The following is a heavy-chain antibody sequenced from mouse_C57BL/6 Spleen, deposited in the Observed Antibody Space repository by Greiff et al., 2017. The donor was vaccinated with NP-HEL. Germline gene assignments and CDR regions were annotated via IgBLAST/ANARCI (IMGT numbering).Heavy chain of an antibody. V-gene: IGHV5-17*01. CDR1: GFTFSDYG. CDR2: ISSGSRTI. J-gene: IGHJ1*03. D-gene: IGHD1-1*01. Sequence: DVKLVESGGGLVKPGGSLKLSCAASGFTFSDYGMHWVRQAPEKGLEWVAYISSGSRTIYYADTVKGRFTISRDNAKNTLFLQMTSLRSEDTAMYYCARNYGSSLNWYFDVWGTGTTVTVSS. CDR3: ARNYGSSLNWYFDV.